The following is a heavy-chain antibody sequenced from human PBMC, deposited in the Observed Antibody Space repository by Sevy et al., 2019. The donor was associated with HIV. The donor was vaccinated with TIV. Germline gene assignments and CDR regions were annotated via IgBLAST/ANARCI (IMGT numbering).Heavy chain of an antibody. J-gene: IGHJ4*02. D-gene: IGHD6-19*01. CDR3: ARDGISSGWYRGYYFDY. Sequence: GGCLSLSCAASRFTFSSYAIHWVRQAPGKGLEWVAFISYDGTDIYYADSVKGRFTISRDNSKNTLFLQMNSLRAEDTAVYYCARDGISSGWYRGYYFDYWGQGTLVTVSS. CDR2: ISYDGTDI. CDR1: RFTFSSYA. V-gene: IGHV3-30*04.